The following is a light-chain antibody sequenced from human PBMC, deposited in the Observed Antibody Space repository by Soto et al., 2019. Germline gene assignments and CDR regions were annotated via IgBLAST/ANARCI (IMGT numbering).Light chain of an antibody. CDR3: QVWDSSSDHPV. V-gene: IGLV3-21*04. CDR1: NIGSKS. J-gene: IGLJ3*02. Sequence: SYELTQPPSVSVAPGKTARITCGGNNIGSKSVHWYQQKPGQAPVLVIYYDSDRPSGIPERFSGSNSWNTATLTISRVEAGDDADYYCQVWDSSSDHPVFGGGTKLTVL. CDR2: YDS.